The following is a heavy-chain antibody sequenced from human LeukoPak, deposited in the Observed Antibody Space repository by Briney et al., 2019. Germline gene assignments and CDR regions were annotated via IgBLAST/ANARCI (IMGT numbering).Heavy chain of an antibody. Sequence: ASVKVSCKASGYTFTGYYMHWVRQAPGQGLEWMGRINPNSGGTNYAQKFQGRVTMTRETSISTAYMELSRLRSDDTAVYYCALSLLGIDYFDYWGQGTLVTVSS. J-gene: IGHJ4*02. CDR2: INPNSGGT. D-gene: IGHD7-27*01. CDR1: GYTFTGYY. CDR3: ALSLLGIDYFDY. V-gene: IGHV1-2*06.